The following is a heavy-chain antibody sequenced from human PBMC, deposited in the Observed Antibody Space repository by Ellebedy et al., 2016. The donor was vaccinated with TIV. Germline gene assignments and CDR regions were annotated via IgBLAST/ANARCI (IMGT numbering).Heavy chain of an antibody. CDR2: IYSDGTT. CDR1: GFTVSTNY. J-gene: IGHJ6*02. Sequence: ESLKISCAVSGFTVSTNYLSWVRQAPGKGLQWVSTIYSDGTTYYADSVRGRFTISRDNSKNTLYLQMKSLRADDTAVYYCANNWVVRGEGWNNGMDVWGQGTTVTVSS. V-gene: IGHV3-66*01. D-gene: IGHD3-10*01. CDR3: ANNWVVRGEGWNNGMDV.